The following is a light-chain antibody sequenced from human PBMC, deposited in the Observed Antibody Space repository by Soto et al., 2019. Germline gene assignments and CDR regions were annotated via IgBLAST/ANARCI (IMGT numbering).Light chain of an antibody. CDR1: SSDVGSYDR. V-gene: IGLV2-18*02. CDR2: EVN. CDR3: TSYTDSNTWV. Sequence: QSALTQPPSVSGSPGQSVTISCTGTSSDVGSYDRVSWFQQPPGTAPNLMIYEVNKRPSGVPDRFSGSKSGNTASLTVSGLQTEDEADYYCTSYTDSNTWVFGGGTKLTVL. J-gene: IGLJ3*02.